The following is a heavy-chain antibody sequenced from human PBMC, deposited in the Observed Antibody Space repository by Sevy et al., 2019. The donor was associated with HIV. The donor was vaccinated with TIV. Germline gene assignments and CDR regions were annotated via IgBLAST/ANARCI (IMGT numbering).Heavy chain of an antibody. CDR3: ARSQSGYFDSSGPLDF. CDR1: GFTFSRYP. V-gene: IGHV3-23*01. D-gene: IGHD3-22*01. J-gene: IGHJ4*02. Sequence: GGSLRLSCAGAGFTFSRYPMSWVRQAPGRGLEWVSGINGGGGNTFYADSVKGRFTICRGNSKNRLYLQMHSLRAEDTAVYYCARSQSGYFDSSGPLDFWGQGTLVTVSS. CDR2: INGGGGNT.